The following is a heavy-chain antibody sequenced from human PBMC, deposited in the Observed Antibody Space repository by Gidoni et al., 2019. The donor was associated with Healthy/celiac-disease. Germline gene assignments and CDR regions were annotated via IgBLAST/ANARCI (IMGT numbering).Heavy chain of an antibody. CDR2: IYHSGST. V-gene: IGHV4-30-2*01. CDR1: GGAISSGGYS. J-gene: IGHJ4*02. Sequence: QLQLQESGSGLVKPSQTLSLTCAVYGGAISSGGYSLSWIRQPPGKGLEWIGYIYHSGSTYYTPSLKSRVTISVDRSKNQFSLKLSSVTAADTAVYYCASSPAPQYYFDYWGQGTLVTVSS. CDR3: ASSPAPQYYFDY.